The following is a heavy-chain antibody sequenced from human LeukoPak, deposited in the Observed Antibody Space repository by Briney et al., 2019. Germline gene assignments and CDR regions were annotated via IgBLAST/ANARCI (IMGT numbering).Heavy chain of an antibody. D-gene: IGHD2-2*01. CDR2: IYSGGDT. V-gene: IGHV3-53*01. J-gene: IGHJ4*02. Sequence: GGSLRLSCTASGFTVSRNYMSWVRQAPGKGLEWGSVIYSGGDTYYADSVKGRFTISRDISENTLYLQMDNLRAEDTAFYYCARSPPASPFDYWGQGTLVSVSS. CDR3: ARSPPASPFDY. CDR1: GFTVSRNY.